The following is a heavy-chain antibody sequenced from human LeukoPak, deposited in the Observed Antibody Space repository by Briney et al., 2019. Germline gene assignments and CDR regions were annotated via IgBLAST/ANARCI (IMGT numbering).Heavy chain of an antibody. Sequence: ASVKVSCKASGYTFTSYYMHWVRQAPGQGLEWMGIINPSGGSTSYAQKFQGRVTMTTDTSTSTAYMELRSLRSDDTAVYYCARGGWRAEYFQHWGQGTLVTVSS. CDR2: INPSGGST. CDR3: ARGGWRAEYFQH. V-gene: IGHV1-46*01. J-gene: IGHJ1*01. CDR1: GYTFTSYY.